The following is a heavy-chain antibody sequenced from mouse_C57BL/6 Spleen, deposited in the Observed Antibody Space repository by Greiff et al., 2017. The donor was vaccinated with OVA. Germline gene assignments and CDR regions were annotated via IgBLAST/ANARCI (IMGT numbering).Heavy chain of an antibody. V-gene: IGHV5-17*01. CDR3: ARRYEYGDFDV. D-gene: IGHD2-3*01. J-gene: IGHJ1*03. Sequence: EVKLMESGGGLVKPGGSLKLSCAASGFTFSDYGMHWVRQAPEKGLEWVAYISSGSSTIYYADTVKGRFTISRDNAKNTLFLQMTSLRSEDTAMYYCARRYEYGDFDVWGTGTTVTVSS. CDR1: GFTFSDYG. CDR2: ISSGSSTI.